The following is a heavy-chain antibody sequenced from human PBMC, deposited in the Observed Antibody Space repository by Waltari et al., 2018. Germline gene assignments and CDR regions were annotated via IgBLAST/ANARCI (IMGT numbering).Heavy chain of an antibody. CDR3: ARVSGRLERYSDLDY. V-gene: IGHV3-21*02. J-gene: IGHJ4*02. Sequence: EVQLVESGGGLVKPGGSLRISCAASGFTFSSYSMNWLRQAPGKGLEVISSINSDNSYIYYAVSAGGRFTISRDNAHNSVWLQMDSLRAEDTALYYCARVSGRLERYSDLDYWGQGTLVTVSS. D-gene: IGHD1-26*01. CDR1: GFTFSSYS. CDR2: INSDNSYI.